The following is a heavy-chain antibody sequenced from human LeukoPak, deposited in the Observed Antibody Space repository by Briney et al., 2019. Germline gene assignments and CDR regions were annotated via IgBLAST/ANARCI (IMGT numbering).Heavy chain of an antibody. V-gene: IGHV4-30-2*01. CDR3: ARDTPSYGMDV. CDR1: GGSISSGGYS. J-gene: IGHJ6*02. CDR2: IYHSGST. Sequence: PSQTLSLTCAVSGGSISSGGYSWSWLRQPPGKGLEWIGYIYHSGSTYYNPSLKSRVTISVDRSKNQFSLKLSSVTAADTAVYYCARDTPSYGMDVWGQGTTVTVSS.